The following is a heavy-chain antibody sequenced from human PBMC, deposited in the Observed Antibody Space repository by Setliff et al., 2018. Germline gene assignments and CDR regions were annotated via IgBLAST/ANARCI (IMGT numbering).Heavy chain of an antibody. CDR1: GYTFTKNG. CDR2: INAGNGDT. V-gene: IGHV1-3*01. Sequence: ASVKVSCKASGYTFTKNGIHWMRQAPGQGHEWMGWINAGNGDTKYSQKFQDRVTITRDTSASTAYMELSSLRSEDTAVYYCARDVRGIGWPISAMDVWGQGTTITVSS. J-gene: IGHJ6*02. CDR3: ARDVRGIGWPISAMDV. D-gene: IGHD6-19*01.